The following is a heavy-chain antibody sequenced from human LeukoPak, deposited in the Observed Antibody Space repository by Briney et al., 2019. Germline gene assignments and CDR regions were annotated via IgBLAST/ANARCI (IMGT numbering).Heavy chain of an antibody. V-gene: IGHV1-69*06. Sequence: GASVKVSCKASGGTFSSYAISWVRQAPGQGLEWMGGIIPIFGTANYAQKFQGRVTITADKSTSTAYMELSSLRSEDTAVYYCAREETYHYDSSGYYPLDYWGQGTLVTVSS. CDR3: AREETYHYDSSGYYPLDY. CDR1: GGTFSSYA. D-gene: IGHD3-22*01. J-gene: IGHJ4*02. CDR2: IIPIFGTA.